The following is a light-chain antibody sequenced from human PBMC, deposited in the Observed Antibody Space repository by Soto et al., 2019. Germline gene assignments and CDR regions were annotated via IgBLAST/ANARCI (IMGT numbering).Light chain of an antibody. CDR1: QDISNY. V-gene: IGKV1-33*01. CDR2: DAS. Sequence: DIQMTQSPSSLSASVGDRVTITCQASQDISNYLNWYQQKPGKAPKLLIYDASNLETGVPSRVSGSGSGTDFTYTISSLQPADIATYYCQQYDNLPLTFGGGTKVEIK. CDR3: QQYDNLPLT. J-gene: IGKJ4*01.